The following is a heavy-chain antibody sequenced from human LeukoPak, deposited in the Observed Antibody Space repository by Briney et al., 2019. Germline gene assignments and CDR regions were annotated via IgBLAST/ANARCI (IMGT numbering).Heavy chain of an antibody. V-gene: IGHV3-23*01. J-gene: IGHJ3*02. Sequence: GGSLRLSCAASGFTFSSYVMSWVRPAPGKGLEWVSALSGDGFSTYYADSVKGRCTISRDNSKNTLYLQMNSLRAEDTAIYYCAKAREGSYDAFDIWGQGTMVTVSS. CDR3: AKAREGSYDAFDI. CDR2: LSGDGFST. CDR1: GFTFSSYV. D-gene: IGHD2-15*01.